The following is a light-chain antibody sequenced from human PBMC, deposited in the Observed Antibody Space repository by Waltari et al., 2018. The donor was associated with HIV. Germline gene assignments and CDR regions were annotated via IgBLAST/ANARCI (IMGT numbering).Light chain of an antibody. Sequence: QSALTQPPSASGYPGQSVTISCTGTSSDVGGYNYVSWYQHHPGKAPKLMIYEVSKRPSGVPDGFSGSKSGSTASLTVSGLQAEEEADYYCSSYAGSNNRWVFGGGTKLTAL. CDR3: SSYAGSNNRWV. V-gene: IGLV2-8*01. CDR2: EVS. J-gene: IGLJ3*02. CDR1: SSDVGGYNY.